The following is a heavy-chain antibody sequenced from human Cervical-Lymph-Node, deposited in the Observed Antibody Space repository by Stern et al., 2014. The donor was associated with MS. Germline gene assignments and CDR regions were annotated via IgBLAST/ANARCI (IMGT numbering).Heavy chain of an antibody. J-gene: IGHJ6*02. D-gene: IGHD1-26*01. CDR3: ARGELKEGLVRGMDV. V-gene: IGHV1-69*01. CDR2: IIPIFGTA. Sequence: VQLVESGAEVKKPGSSVKVSCKASGDTFSSYDISWVRQAPGQGLEWMGGIIPIFGTANYAQKFQGRVTITADESTSTAYMEPSSLRSEDTAVYYCARGELKEGLVRGMDVWGQGTTVTVSS. CDR1: GDTFSSYD.